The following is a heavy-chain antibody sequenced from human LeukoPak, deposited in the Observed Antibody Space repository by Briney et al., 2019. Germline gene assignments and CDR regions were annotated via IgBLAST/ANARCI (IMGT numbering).Heavy chain of an antibody. CDR2: ISAYNGNT. J-gene: IGHJ4*02. CDR1: GYTFTSYG. D-gene: IGHD5-24*01. CDR3: ARDLGTRWLPRGQMGY. V-gene: IGHV1-18*01. Sequence: ASVTVSFKASGYTFTSYGISWVRQAPGQGLEWMGWISAYNGNTNYAQKLQGRVTMTTDTSTSTAYMELRSLRSDDTAVYYCARDLGTRWLPRGQMGYWGQGTLVTVSS.